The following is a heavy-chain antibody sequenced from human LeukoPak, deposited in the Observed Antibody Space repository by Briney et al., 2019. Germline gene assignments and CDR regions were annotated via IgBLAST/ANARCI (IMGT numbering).Heavy chain of an antibody. V-gene: IGHV4-59*01. J-gene: IGHJ4*02. Sequence: PSETLSLTCTVSGGSISSYYWSWIRQPPGKGLEWIGYIYYSGSTNYNPSLKSRVTISPDTSKKKFSLRLSSMTAADTAVYYCARYFGSGNFDSWGQGTLVTVSS. CDR3: ARYFGSGNFDS. D-gene: IGHD3-10*01. CDR1: GGSISSYY. CDR2: IYYSGST.